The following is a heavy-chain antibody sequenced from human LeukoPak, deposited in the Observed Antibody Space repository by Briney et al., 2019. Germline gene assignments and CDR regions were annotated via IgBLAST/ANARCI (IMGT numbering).Heavy chain of an antibody. Sequence: GESLKISCKGSGYSFTAYWISWVRQMPGKGLEWMGRIDPSDSYTNYSPSFQGHVTISADKSISTAYLQWSSLKASDTAMYYCARHTDVGDYGGNFLGRYWGQGTLVTVSS. V-gene: IGHV5-10-1*01. CDR1: GYSFTAYW. J-gene: IGHJ4*02. CDR3: ARHTDVGDYGGNFLGRY. D-gene: IGHD4-23*01. CDR2: IDPSDSYT.